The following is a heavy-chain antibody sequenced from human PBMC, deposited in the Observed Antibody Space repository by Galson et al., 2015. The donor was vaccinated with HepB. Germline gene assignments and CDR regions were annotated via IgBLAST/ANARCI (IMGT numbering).Heavy chain of an antibody. D-gene: IGHD2-8*01. CDR1: GFILSNYG. CDR3: ARDSGNGGSQD. CDR2: IWYDGTDK. J-gene: IGHJ4*02. V-gene: IGHV3-33*01. Sequence: SLRLSCAASGFILSNYGMQWVRQAPGKGLEWVAHIWYDGTDKHYADSVKGRFTISRDNAKNTLFLQMNSLRAEDTAVYYCARDSGNGGSQDWGQGTLVSVSS.